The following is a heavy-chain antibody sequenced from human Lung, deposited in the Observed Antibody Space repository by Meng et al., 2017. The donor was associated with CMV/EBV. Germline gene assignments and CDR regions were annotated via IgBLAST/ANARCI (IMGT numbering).Heavy chain of an antibody. CDR3: ARGINGGCGD. V-gene: IGHV6-1*01. CDR1: GDIVSSNSAA. CDR2: TYYRSKWYH. D-gene: IGHD4-23*01. J-gene: IGHJ4*02. Sequence: VHLQQSGPGLVKPSQTLSPTCAISGDIVSSNSAAWHWIRQSPSRGLEWLGRTYYRSKWYHEYAVSVKSRITISPDTPKNQFSLQLNSMTPEDTAVYYCARGINGGCGDWGQGTLVTVSS.